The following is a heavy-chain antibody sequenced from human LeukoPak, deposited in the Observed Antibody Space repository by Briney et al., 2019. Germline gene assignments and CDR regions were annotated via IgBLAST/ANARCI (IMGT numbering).Heavy chain of an antibody. CDR2: IRYEGSYK. J-gene: IGHJ6*04. Sequence: PGGSLRLSCVASGFTFRSYGMHWVRQAPGKGLECVAFIRYEGSYKYYADSVKGRFTISRDNSKNTLYLQMNSLRAEDTAVYYCAKRGGGSYPDVWGKGTTVTISS. CDR3: AKRGGGSYPDV. V-gene: IGHV3-30*02. D-gene: IGHD1-26*01. CDR1: GFTFRSYG.